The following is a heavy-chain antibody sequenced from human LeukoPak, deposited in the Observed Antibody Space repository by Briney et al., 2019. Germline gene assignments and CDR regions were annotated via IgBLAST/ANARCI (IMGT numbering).Heavy chain of an antibody. D-gene: IGHD4-23*01. CDR2: IYYSGST. J-gene: IGHJ4*02. V-gene: IGHV4-59*01. Sequence: MPSETLSLTCTVSGGSISSYYWGWIRQPPGKGLEWIGSIYYSGSTNYNPSLKSRVTISVDTSKNQFSLKLSSVTAADTAVYYCARVQTRGGNYKTLDYWGQGTLVTVSS. CDR1: GGSISSYY. CDR3: ARVQTRGGNYKTLDY.